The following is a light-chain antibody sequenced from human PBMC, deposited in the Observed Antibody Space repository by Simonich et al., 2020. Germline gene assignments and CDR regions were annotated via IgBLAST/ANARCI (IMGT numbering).Light chain of an antibody. Sequence: QSALTQPASVSGSPVQSITISCTGTSSDVGGYNYVSWYQQTPGKAPKLMIYDVSKRPSGVSTRFSCSKSGNTASLTSSGLQAEDEADYYCSSYTSSSTWVFGGGTKLTVL. V-gene: IGLV2-14*01. J-gene: IGLJ3*02. CDR1: SSDVGGYNY. CDR2: DVS. CDR3: SSYTSSSTWV.